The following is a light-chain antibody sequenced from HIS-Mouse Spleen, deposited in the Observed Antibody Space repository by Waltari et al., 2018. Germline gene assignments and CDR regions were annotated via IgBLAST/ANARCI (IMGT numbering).Light chain of an antibody. J-gene: IGKJ4*01. CDR3: QQYNNWPGALT. V-gene: IGKV3-15*01. CDR1: QSVSSN. CDR2: GAS. Sequence: EIVMTQSPATLSVSPGERATLPCRASQSVSSNLAWYQQKPGQAPRLLIYGASTRATGIPARFSGSGSGTEFTLTISSLQSEDFAVYYCQQYNNWPGALTFGGGTKVEIK.